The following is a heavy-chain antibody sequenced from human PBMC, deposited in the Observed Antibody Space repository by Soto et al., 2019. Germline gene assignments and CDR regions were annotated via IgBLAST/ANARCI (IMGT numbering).Heavy chain of an antibody. Sequence: GGSLRLSCATSGFRFGDYGMSWFRQAPGKGLEWVGFISTEPHGAATQYAASVKGRFTITRDDSKRIVDLQMSSLKTEDTVIYYCSRKVADSGYYTVDRWGQGTLVTVSS. CDR3: SRKVADSGYYTVDR. J-gene: IGHJ5*02. D-gene: IGHD3-22*01. CDR1: GFRFGDYG. CDR2: ISTEPHGAAT. V-gene: IGHV3-49*03.